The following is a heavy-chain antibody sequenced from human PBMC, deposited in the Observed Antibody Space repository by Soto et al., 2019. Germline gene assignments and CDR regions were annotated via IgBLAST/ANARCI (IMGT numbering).Heavy chain of an antibody. Sequence: QVQLVQSGDEVKKPGASVKVSCKASGYIFVNYGIAWVRQAPGQGLEWMGWISPYTGNTHSASKVQGRLTMTTDTSTSTASMALGSLTSDDTAVYYCVMVDNYVTPTPRDVWGQGTTVTVSS. J-gene: IGHJ6*02. D-gene: IGHD3-16*01. CDR1: GYIFVNYG. CDR2: ISPYTGNT. V-gene: IGHV1-18*01. CDR3: VMVDNYVTPTPRDV.